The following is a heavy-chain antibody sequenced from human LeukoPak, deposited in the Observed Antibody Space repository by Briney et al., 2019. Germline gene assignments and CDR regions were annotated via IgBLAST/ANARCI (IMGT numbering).Heavy chain of an antibody. Sequence: ESGGSLRLSCAGSGFAFINYGMIWVRQAPGKGLEWVSSVSGSGTSTHYADSVKGRFTITRDNSKDTVDLQMNSLRAEDTAVYYCARALYYYGSGSYFVDPWGQGTLVTVSS. J-gene: IGHJ5*02. CDR1: GFAFINYG. CDR3: ARALYYYGSGSYFVDP. CDR2: VSGSGTST. D-gene: IGHD3-10*01. V-gene: IGHV3-23*01.